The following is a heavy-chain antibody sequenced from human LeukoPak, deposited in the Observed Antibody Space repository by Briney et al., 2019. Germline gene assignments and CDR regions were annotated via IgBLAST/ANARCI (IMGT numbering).Heavy chain of an antibody. Sequence: SETLSLTCAVYGGSFSGYYWSWIRQPPGRGLEWIGEINHSGSTNYNPSLKSRVTISVDTSKNQFSLKLSSVTAADTAVYCCARGRKALRGTGGFRNSLLDYWGQGTLVTVSS. CDR2: INHSGST. J-gene: IGHJ4*02. CDR3: ARGRKALRGTGGFRNSLLDY. V-gene: IGHV4-34*01. CDR1: GGSFSGYY. D-gene: IGHD1-14*01.